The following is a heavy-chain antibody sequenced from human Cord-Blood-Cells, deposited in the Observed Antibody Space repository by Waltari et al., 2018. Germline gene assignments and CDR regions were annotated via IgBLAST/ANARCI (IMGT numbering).Heavy chain of an antibody. Sequence: QVQLVESGGGVVQPGRSLRLSCAASGYTLSRYALHWVRQAPGKGREWGEGRSYDGRYKGCEDSVKGRCTRSRDNARNMRYLQMTSLRAADPAVYDCARGDRTDLLDYWRQGTLLTVSS. CDR3: ARGDRTDLLDY. CDR2: RSYDGRYK. J-gene: IGHJ4*02. CDR1: GYTLSRYA. D-gene: IGHD2-21*02. V-gene: IGHV3-30*04.